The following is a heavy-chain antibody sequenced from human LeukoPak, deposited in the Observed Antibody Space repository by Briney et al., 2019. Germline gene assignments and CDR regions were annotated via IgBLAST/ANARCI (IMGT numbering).Heavy chain of an antibody. CDR2: ISGSGGST. D-gene: IGHD3-16*01. V-gene: IGHV3-23*01. CDR1: GFTFNSYS. Sequence: GGSLRVYCAASGFTFNSYSMNWVRQAPGKGLERVSAISGSGGSTYYADSVKGRFTISRDNSKNTLYLQMNSLRAEDTAVYYCAKDPSPIMITLWGQGTLVTVSS. J-gene: IGHJ4*02. CDR3: AKDPSPIMITL.